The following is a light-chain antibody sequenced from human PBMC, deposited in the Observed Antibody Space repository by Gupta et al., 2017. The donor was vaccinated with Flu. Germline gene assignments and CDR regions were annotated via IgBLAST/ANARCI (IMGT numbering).Light chain of an antibody. J-gene: IGKJ4*01. CDR2: AAS. V-gene: IGKV1-9*01. CDR3: QQVDSYPLT. CDR1: EDIRSS. Sequence: PSFLSASVGYRVTITCRAREDIRSSLAWYHQTPGKAPKLLIYAASTLRSGVPSRFSGSGSGTEFTLTISSLQPEDFATYYCQQVDSYPLTFGGGTEVEIK.